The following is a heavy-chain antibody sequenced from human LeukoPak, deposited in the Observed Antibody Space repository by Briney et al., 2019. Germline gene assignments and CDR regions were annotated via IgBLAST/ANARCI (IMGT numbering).Heavy chain of an antibody. CDR3: AKSPHSSSWYGYFDY. CDR2: ISGSGGGT. D-gene: IGHD6-13*01. CDR1: GFTFSSYA. V-gene: IGHV3-23*01. J-gene: IGHJ4*02. Sequence: GGSLRLSCAASGFTFSSYAMSWVRQAPGKGLEWVSAISGSGGGTYYADSVKGRFTISRDNSKNTLYLQMNSLRAEDTAVYYCAKSPHSSSWYGYFDYWGQGTLVTVSS.